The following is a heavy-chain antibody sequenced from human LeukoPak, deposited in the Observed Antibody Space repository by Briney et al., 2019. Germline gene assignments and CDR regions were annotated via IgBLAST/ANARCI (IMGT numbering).Heavy chain of an antibody. CDR1: GGSISSYY. D-gene: IGHD2-2*01. J-gene: IGHJ6*03. V-gene: IGHV4-59*01. CDR2: IYYSGST. CDR3: ARDIRPYCSSTSCYGRGHYYYYMDV. Sequence: PSETLSLTCTVSGGSISSYYWSWIRQPPGKGLEWIGYIYYSGSTNYNPSLKSRVTISVDTSKNQFSLKLSSVTAADTAVYYCARDIRPYCSSTSCYGRGHYYYYMDVWGKGTTVTVSS.